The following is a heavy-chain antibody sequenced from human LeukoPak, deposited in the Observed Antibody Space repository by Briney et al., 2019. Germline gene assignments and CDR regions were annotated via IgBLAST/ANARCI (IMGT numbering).Heavy chain of an antibody. CDR2: ISSSSSYI. CDR1: GFTFSGYS. J-gene: IGHJ3*02. V-gene: IGHV3-21*01. CDR3: ARDLFVVVPAAIPNDAFDI. Sequence: PGGSLRLSCAASGFTFSGYSMNWVRQAPGKGLEWVSSISSSSSYIYYADSVKGRFTISRDNAKNSLYLQMNSLRAEDTAVYYCARDLFVVVPAAIPNDAFDIWGQGTMVTVSS. D-gene: IGHD2-2*01.